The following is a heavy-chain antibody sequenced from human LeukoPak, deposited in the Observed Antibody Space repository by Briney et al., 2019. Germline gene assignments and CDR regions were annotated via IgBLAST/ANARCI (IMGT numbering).Heavy chain of an antibody. CDR2: ISWNSGSI. D-gene: IGHD5-18*01. V-gene: IGHV3-9*01. J-gene: IGHJ4*02. Sequence: SLRLSCAASGFTFDDYAMHWVRQAPGKGLEWVSGISWNSGSIGYADSVKGRFTISRDNAKNSLYLQMNSLRAEDTALYYCAKPQERWIQLWSSDYWGQGTLVTVSS. CDR3: AKPQERWIQLWSSDY. CDR1: GFTFDDYA.